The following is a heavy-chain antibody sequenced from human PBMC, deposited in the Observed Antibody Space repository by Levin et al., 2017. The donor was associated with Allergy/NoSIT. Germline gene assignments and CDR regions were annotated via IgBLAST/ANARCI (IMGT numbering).Heavy chain of an antibody. CDR2: IWYDGSNK. J-gene: IGHJ4*02. V-gene: IGHV3-33*01. CDR1: GFTFSSYG. Sequence: GESLKISCAASGFTFSSYGMHWVRQAPGKGLEWVAVIWYDGSNKYYADSVKGRFTISRDNSKNTLYLQMNSLRAEDTAVYYCARDPGITYNTMVRGVMWSHFDYWGQGTLVTVSS. D-gene: IGHD3-10*01. CDR3: ARDPGITYNTMVRGVMWSHFDY.